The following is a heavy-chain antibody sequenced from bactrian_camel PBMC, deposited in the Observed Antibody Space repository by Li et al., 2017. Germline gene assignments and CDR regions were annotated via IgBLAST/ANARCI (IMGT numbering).Heavy chain of an antibody. CDR2: FRPGAGTI. Sequence: HVQLVESGGGSVQAGESLRLSCAYSGDYYSRNCMAWFRQAPGKEREGVALFRPGAGTIDFADSVKGRFTISKDNANNTVNLMMNSLKPEDTAMYYCAANFGPYCSGPYLARRANFWGQGTQVTVS. V-gene: IGHV3S1*01. CDR3: AANFGPYCSGPYLARRANF. D-gene: IGHD2*01. J-gene: IGHJ4*01. CDR1: GDYYSRNC.